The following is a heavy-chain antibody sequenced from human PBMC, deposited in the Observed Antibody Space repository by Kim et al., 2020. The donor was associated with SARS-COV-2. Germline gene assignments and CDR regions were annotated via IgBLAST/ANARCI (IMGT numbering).Heavy chain of an antibody. V-gene: IGHV3-30*18. D-gene: IGHD3-22*01. CDR1: GFTFSSYG. J-gene: IGHJ4*01. Sequence: GGSLRLSCAASGFTFSSYGMHWVRQAPGKGLEWVAVISYDGSNKYYADSVKGRFTISRDNSKNTLYLQMNSLRAEDTAVYYCANARGYSYVSSGTFDYWG. CDR3: ANARGYSYVSSGTFDY. CDR2: ISYDGSNK.